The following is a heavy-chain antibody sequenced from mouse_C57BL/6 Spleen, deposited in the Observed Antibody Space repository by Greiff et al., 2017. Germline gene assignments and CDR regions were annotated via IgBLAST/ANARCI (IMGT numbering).Heavy chain of an antibody. Sequence: HLVESGPELVKPGASVKISCKASGYSFTDYNMNWVKQSNGKSLEWIGVINPNYGTTSYNQKFKGKATLTVDQSSSTAYMQLNSLTSEDSAVYYCARGGFYDGYPWFAYWGQGTLVTVSA. CDR2: INPNYGTT. CDR1: GYSFTDYN. V-gene: IGHV1-39*01. J-gene: IGHJ3*01. CDR3: ARGGFYDGYPWFAY. D-gene: IGHD2-3*01.